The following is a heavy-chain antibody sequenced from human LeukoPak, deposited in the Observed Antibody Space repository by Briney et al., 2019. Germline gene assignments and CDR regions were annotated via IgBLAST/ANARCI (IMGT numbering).Heavy chain of an antibody. CDR2: IYSGGST. D-gene: IGHD6-19*01. V-gene: IGHV3-66*04. Sequence: GGSLRLSCAASGFTVSSNYMSWVRQAPGKGLEWVSVIYSGGSTYYADSVKGRFTISRDNSKNTLYLQMNSLRAEDTAVYYCASHVAGIVYRRGYWGQGTLVTVSS. CDR1: GFTVSSNY. J-gene: IGHJ4*02. CDR3: ASHVAGIVYRRGY.